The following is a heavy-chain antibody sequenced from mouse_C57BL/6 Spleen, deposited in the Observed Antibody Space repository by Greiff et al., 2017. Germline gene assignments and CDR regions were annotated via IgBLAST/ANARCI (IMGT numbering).Heavy chain of an antibody. J-gene: IGHJ3*01. D-gene: IGHD2-1*01. Sequence: QVQLQQSDAELVKPGASVKISCKVSGYTFTDHTIHWMKQRPEQGLDWIGNIYPRDGSTKYNEKFKGKATLTADKSSSTAYMQLNSLTSEDSAVYFCARVHGNYGAGLAYWGQGTLVTVAA. CDR1: GYTFTDHT. V-gene: IGHV1-78*01. CDR3: ARVHGNYGAGLAY. CDR2: IYPRDGST.